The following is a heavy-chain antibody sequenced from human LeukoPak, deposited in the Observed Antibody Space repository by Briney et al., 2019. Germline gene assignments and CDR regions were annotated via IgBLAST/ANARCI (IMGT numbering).Heavy chain of an antibody. V-gene: IGHV1-2*02. CDR3: ARVVWDYYDSSGYYPAD. D-gene: IGHD3-22*01. CDR1: GYTFTGYY. J-gene: IGHJ4*02. Sequence: GASVKDSCKASGYTFTGYYMHWVRQAPGQGLEWMGWINLNSGGTNYAQKFQSRVTMTRDTSISTAYMELSRLRSDDTAVYYCARVVWDYYDSSGYYPADWGQGTLVTGSS. CDR2: INLNSGGT.